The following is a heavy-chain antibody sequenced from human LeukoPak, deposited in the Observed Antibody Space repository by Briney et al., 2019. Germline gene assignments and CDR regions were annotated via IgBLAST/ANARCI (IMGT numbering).Heavy chain of an antibody. CDR2: IIPIFGTA. D-gene: IGHD1-14*01. CDR3: ARDQEPEPTSLYGMDV. V-gene: IGHV1-69*13. CDR1: GYTFTSYA. Sequence: SVKVSCKASGYTFTSYAISWVRQAPGQGLEWMGGIIPIFGTANYAQKFQGRVTITADESTSTAYMELSSLRSEDTAVYYCARDQEPEPTSLYGMDVWGQGTTVTVSS. J-gene: IGHJ6*02.